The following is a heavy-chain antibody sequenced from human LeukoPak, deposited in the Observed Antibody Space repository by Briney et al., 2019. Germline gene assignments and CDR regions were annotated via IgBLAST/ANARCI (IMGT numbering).Heavy chain of an antibody. CDR3: ARGGRTGTGCFDY. D-gene: IGHD1-7*01. Sequence: SETLSLTCTVSGGSISSSSYYWGWIRQPPGKGLEWIGSIYYSGSTYYNPSLKSRVTISVDTSKNQFSLKLSSVTAADTAVYYCARGGRTGTGCFDYWGQGTLVTVSS. V-gene: IGHV4-39*01. CDR2: IYYSGST. CDR1: GGSISSSSYY. J-gene: IGHJ4*02.